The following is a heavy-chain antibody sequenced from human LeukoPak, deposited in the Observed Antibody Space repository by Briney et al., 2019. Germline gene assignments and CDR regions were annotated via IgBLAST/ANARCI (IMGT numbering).Heavy chain of an antibody. Sequence: PGGSLRLSCAAAGFTVSSNYMSWGRQAPGEGLEWGSGIYSGGSTFYADSVKGRFSISRDNSKNTLYLQMNSLRAEDTPVYYCASARGSNPGSLGDCGQRTLVTVSS. CDR1: GFTVSSNY. J-gene: IGHJ4*02. D-gene: IGHD3-10*01. CDR3: ASARGSNPGSLGD. V-gene: IGHV3-53*01. CDR2: IYSGGST.